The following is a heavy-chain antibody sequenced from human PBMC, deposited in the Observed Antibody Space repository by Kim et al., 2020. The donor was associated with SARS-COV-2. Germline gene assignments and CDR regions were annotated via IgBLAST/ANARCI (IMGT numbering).Heavy chain of an antibody. CDR3: AREMGWGGRGHLTD. CDR2: IYSGGST. J-gene: IGHJ4*02. Sequence: GGSLRLSCAASGFTVSSNYMTWVRQAPGKGLEWVSVIYSGGSTYYADSLKGRFTISRDNAKNTLNLQMNRLRAEDTAVYYCAREMGWGGRGHLTDWGQGTLVTVSS. CDR1: GFTVSSNY. V-gene: IGHV3-53*01. D-gene: IGHD3-10*01.